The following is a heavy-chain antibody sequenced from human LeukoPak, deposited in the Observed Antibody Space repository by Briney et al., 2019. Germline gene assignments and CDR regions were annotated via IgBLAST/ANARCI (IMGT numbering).Heavy chain of an antibody. Sequence: GGSLRLSCAASGFTFSSYAMHWVRQAPGKGLEYVSAISSNGGSTYYANSVKGRFTISRDNSKNTLYLQMGSLRAEDMAVYYCARAAMGPFDYWGQGTLVTVSS. J-gene: IGHJ4*02. CDR3: ARAAMGPFDY. V-gene: IGHV3-64*01. D-gene: IGHD5-18*01. CDR1: GFTFSSYA. CDR2: ISSNGGST.